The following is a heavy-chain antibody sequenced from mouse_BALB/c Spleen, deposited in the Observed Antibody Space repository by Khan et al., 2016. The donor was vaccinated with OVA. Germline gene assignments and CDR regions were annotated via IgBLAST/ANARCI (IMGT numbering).Heavy chain of an antibody. J-gene: IGHJ3*01. D-gene: IGHD1-2*01. CDR1: GFTFSDYG. V-gene: IGHV5-15*02. CDR3: ARGGGTAPFAY. CDR2: ISDLAYSI. Sequence: EVELVESGGGLVQPGGSRKLSCAASGFTFSDYGMAWVRQAPGKGPEWVAFISDLAYSIYYVDTVTGRFTIPREHVKSTLYLEMSDLRSADTAVYYCARGGGTAPFAYWGQGTLVTVSA.